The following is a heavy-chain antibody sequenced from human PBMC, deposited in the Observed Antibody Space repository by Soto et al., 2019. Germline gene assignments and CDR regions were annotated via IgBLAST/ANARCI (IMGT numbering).Heavy chain of an antibody. Sequence: QVQLVQSGAEVKKPGSSVKVSCKASGGTFSSYTISWVRQAPGQGLEWMGRIIPILGIANYAQKFQGRVTITADKSTSTAYMELSSLRSEDTAVYYCARGGDYGDYVTNSFGYWGQGTLVTVSS. CDR3: ARGGDYGDYVTNSFGY. V-gene: IGHV1-69*02. J-gene: IGHJ4*02. D-gene: IGHD4-17*01. CDR2: IIPILGIA. CDR1: GGTFSSYT.